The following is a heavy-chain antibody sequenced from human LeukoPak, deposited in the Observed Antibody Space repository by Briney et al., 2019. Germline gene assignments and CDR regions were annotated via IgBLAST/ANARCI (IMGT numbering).Heavy chain of an antibody. J-gene: IGHJ3*02. CDR1: GFTFSSYA. D-gene: IGHD2-21*01. V-gene: IGHV3-30-3*01. CDR2: ISYDGSNK. CDR3: ARAQHSGPRSGLDAFDI. Sequence: PGRSLRLSCAASGFTFSSYAMHWVRQAPGKGLEWVAVISYDGSNKYYADSVKGRFTISRDNAKNSLYLQMNSLRAEDTAVYYCARAQHSGPRSGLDAFDIWGQGTMVTVSS.